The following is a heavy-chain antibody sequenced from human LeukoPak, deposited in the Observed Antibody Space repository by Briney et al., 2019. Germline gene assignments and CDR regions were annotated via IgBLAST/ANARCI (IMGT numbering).Heavy chain of an antibody. J-gene: IGHJ4*02. Sequence: GGSLRLSCVASGFTFSTYAMHWVRQAPGKGLEWVAVISYHGSDKYYGDSVKGRFTVSRDNSKNTLYLQMNSLRTEDTAVFYCARAINSAWHNIDYWGQGTLVTVSS. V-gene: IGHV3-30*04. CDR2: ISYHGSDK. CDR3: ARAINSAWHNIDY. CDR1: GFTFSTYA. D-gene: IGHD2/OR15-2a*01.